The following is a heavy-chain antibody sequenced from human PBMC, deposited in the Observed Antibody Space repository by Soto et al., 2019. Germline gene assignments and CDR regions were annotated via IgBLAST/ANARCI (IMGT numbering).Heavy chain of an antibody. J-gene: IGHJ6*02. CDR2: ISYDGSNK. D-gene: IGHD3-3*01. CDR1: GFTFSSYA. CDR3: AREEITIFGVVIMKDGMDV. Sequence: RGSLRLSCAASGFTFSSYALHWVRQAPGTGLEWVAVISYDGSNKYYADSVKGRFTISRDNSKNTLYLQMNSLRAEDTAVYYCAREEITIFGVVIMKDGMDVWGQGTTVTVSS. V-gene: IGHV3-30-3*01.